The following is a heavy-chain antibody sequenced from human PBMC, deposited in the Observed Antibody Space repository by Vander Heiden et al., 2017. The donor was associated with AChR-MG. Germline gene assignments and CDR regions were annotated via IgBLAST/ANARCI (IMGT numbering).Heavy chain of an antibody. CDR2: INHDGST. V-gene: IGHV4-34*01. Sequence: QVQLQQWGAGLLKPSETLSVTCAVYGGSFRGYYWSWIRQPPGQGLEWIGEINHDGSTKYNPSLKSRVTISVDTSKNQFSLKLTSVTAADTAVYYCARGLVATMFDWFDPWGQGTLVTVSS. D-gene: IGHD5-12*01. CDR1: GGSFRGYY. CDR3: ARGLVATMFDWFDP. J-gene: IGHJ5*02.